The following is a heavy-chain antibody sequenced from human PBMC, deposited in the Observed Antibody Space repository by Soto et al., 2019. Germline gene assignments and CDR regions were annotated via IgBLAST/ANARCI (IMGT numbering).Heavy chain of an antibody. CDR1: GFTFSDYY. V-gene: IGHV3-11*01. CDR2: ISSSGSTI. CDR3: AKGIQLWSRYYYYMDV. Sequence: GGSLRLSCAASGFTFSDYYMSWIRQAPGKGLEWVSYISSSGSTIYYADSVKGRFTISRDNAKNSLYLQMNSLRAEDTAVYCCAKGIQLWSRYYYYMDVWGKGTTVTVSS. J-gene: IGHJ6*03. D-gene: IGHD5-18*01.